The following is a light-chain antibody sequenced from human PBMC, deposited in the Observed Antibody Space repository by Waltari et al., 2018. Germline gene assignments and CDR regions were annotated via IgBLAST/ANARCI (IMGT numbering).Light chain of an antibody. J-gene: IGKJ4*01. CDR1: QSVLYSSNNKNY. V-gene: IGKV4-1*01. Sequence: DIVMTQSPDSLAVSLGERATINCKSSQSVLYSSNNKNYLAWYQQKPGQPPNLLISWASTRESGVPDRFSGSGSGTDFTLTISSLQAEDVAVYYCQQYDSAPLTFGGGTRVEIK. CDR2: WAS. CDR3: QQYDSAPLT.